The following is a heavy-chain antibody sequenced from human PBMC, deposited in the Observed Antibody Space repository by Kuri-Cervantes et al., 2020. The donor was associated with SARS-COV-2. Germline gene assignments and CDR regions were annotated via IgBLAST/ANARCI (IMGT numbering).Heavy chain of an antibody. Sequence: GGSLRLSCAAYGFTFSSYSMNWVRQAPGKGLEWISYITSSSSTIYYADSVKGPFTISRDNDKNSLYLQMNSLRAEDTAVYYCARGFPTVTTWLGYYYYGMDVWGQGTTVTVSS. CDR3: ARGFPTVTTWLGYYYYGMDV. V-gene: IGHV3-48*01. CDR2: ITSSSSTI. J-gene: IGHJ6*02. D-gene: IGHD4-17*01. CDR1: GFTFSSYS.